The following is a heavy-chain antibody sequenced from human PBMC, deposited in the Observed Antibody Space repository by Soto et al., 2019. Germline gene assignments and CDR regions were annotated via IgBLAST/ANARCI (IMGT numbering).Heavy chain of an antibody. CDR3: ARDRGGYCGMDV. CDR2: NYYSGST. CDR1: GGSISSGDYY. J-gene: IGHJ6*02. Sequence: QVQLQESGPGLVKPSQTLSLTCTVSGGSISSGDYYWSWIRQPPGKGLEWIGYNYYSGSTYYHPSLNRRVTTSVDTTKNQFSLKVTSVIATDTAVYYCARDRGGYCGMDVWGQGTTVTFSS. D-gene: IGHD2-15*01. V-gene: IGHV4-30-4*01.